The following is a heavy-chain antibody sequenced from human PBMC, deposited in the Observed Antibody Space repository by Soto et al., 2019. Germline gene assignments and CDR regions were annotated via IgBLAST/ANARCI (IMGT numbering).Heavy chain of an antibody. CDR3: ARDSSGWTSYFDY. CDR2: ISSSGSYI. CDR1: GFTFSSYS. J-gene: IGHJ4*02. D-gene: IGHD6-19*01. Sequence: GGSLRLSCGASGFTFSSYSMNWVRQAPGKGLEWVSSISSSGSYIYYADSVKGRFTISRDNAKNSLYLQMNSLRAEDTAVYYCARDSSGWTSYFDYWGQGTLVTVSS. V-gene: IGHV3-21*04.